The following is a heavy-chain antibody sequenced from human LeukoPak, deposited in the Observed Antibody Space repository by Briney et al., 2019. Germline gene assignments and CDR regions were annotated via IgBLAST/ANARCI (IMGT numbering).Heavy chain of an antibody. CDR1: GYTFTSYY. CDR2: INPSGGST. Sequence: GASVKVSCKASGYTFTSYYMHWVRQAPGQGLEWMGIINPSGGSTSYAQKFQGRVTMTRDTSTSTVYMELSSLRPEDTAVYYCARDKVVLRFLEWSLGYYYYYMDVWGKGTTVTVSS. D-gene: IGHD3-3*01. V-gene: IGHV1-46*01. J-gene: IGHJ6*03. CDR3: ARDKVVLRFLEWSLGYYYYYMDV.